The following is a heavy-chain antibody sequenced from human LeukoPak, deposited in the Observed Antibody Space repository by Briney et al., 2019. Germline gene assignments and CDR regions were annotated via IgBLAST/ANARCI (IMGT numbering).Heavy chain of an antibody. CDR1: GGSISSYY. D-gene: IGHD3-22*01. J-gene: IGHJ3*02. V-gene: IGHV4-59*12. CDR3: ARDRYSSGYYDAFDI. Sequence: PSETLSLTCSVSGGSISSYYWSWIRQPPEKGLEWIGYISYSGTTNYNPSLKSRVAISVDTSKNQFSLRLSSVTAADTAVYYCARDRYSSGYYDAFDIWGQGTMVTVSS. CDR2: ISYSGTT.